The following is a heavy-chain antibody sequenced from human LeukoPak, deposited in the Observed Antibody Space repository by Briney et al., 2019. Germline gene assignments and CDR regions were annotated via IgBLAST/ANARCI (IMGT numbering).Heavy chain of an antibody. CDR1: GFTFSDYY. J-gene: IGHJ4*02. CDR2: ISSSSYT. D-gene: IGHD6-19*01. CDR3: ATKSRYSSGWFPAPDY. V-gene: IGHV3-11*06. Sequence: GGSLRLSCAASGFTFSDYYMSWIRQAPGKGLEWVSYISSSSYTNYADSVKGRFTISRDNAENSLYLQMNSLRVEDTAVYYCATKSRYSSGWFPAPDYWGQGTLVTVSS.